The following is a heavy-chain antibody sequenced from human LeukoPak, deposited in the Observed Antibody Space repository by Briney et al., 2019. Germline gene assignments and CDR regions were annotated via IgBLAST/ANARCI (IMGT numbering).Heavy chain of an antibody. V-gene: IGHV3-53*01. CDR1: GFTFSNNY. D-gene: IGHD5-12*01. CDR2: IYSGGST. CDR3: AREVPYSGYDSHFGY. J-gene: IGHJ4*02. Sequence: GGSLRLSCAASGFTFSNNYMSWVRQAPGKGLEWVSVIYSGGSTYYADSVKGRFTISRDNSKNTLYLQMNSLRAEDTAVYYCAREVPYSGYDSHFGYWGQGTLVTVSS.